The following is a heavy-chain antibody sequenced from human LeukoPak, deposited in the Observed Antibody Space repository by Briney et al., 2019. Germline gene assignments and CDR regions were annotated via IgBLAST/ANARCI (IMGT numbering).Heavy chain of an antibody. CDR3: ARTHTAMITIDY. D-gene: IGHD5-18*01. CDR2: IYYRGST. V-gene: IGHV4-59*01. J-gene: IGHJ4*02. Sequence: SETLSLTCTVSGGSISDYYWSWIRQSPGKGLEWIGYIYYRGSTNYSPSLKSRVTFSVDTSKNQFSLKVRSVTAADTAVYYCARTHTAMITIDYWGQGTLVTVSS. CDR1: GGSISDYY.